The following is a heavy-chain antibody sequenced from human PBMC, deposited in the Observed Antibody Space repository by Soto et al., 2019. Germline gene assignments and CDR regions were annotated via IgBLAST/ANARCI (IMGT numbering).Heavy chain of an antibody. CDR1: GYTFTSYG. CDR3: ARGRGMATQTLIGYYYGMDV. CDR2: ISAYNGNT. Sequence: QVQLEQSGAEVKKPGASGKVSCKASGYTFTSYGISWVRQAPGQGLEWMGWISAYNGNTNYAQKLQGRVTMTTDTSTSRAYMELRSLRSDDTAVYYCARGRGMATQTLIGYYYGMDVCRQGTTVTVSS. J-gene: IGHJ6*02. D-gene: IGHD5-12*01. V-gene: IGHV1-18*01.